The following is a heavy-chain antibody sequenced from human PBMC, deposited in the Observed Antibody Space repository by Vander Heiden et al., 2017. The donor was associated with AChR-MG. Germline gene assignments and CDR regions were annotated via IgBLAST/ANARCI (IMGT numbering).Heavy chain of an antibody. V-gene: IGHV3-66*01. D-gene: IGHD3-9*01. CDR2: IYSGGST. CDR3: ARGLYFDWLLGDV. J-gene: IGHJ6*02. Sequence: EVQLVESGGGLVQPGGSLRLSCAASGFTVSSNYMSWVRQAPGKGLEWVSVIYSGGSTYYADSVKGRFTISRDNSKNTLYLQMNSLRAEDTAVYYCARGLYFDWLLGDVWGQGTTVTVSS. CDR1: GFTVSSNY.